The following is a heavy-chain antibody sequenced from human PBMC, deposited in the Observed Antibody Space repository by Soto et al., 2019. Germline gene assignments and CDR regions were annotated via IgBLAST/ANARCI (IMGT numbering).Heavy chain of an antibody. CDR3: ARDPWAADY. V-gene: IGHV3-66*01. CDR2: IYSGGST. Sequence: EVQLVESGGGLVQPGGSLRLSCAASGFTVSTKYMSWVRQAPGKGLEWVSVIYSGGSTFYADSVRGRFTISRDNSKNTVNLEMNSLRAKDTAVYYCARDPWAADYWGQGTLVTVSS. D-gene: IGHD3-16*01. CDR1: GFTVSTKY. J-gene: IGHJ4*02.